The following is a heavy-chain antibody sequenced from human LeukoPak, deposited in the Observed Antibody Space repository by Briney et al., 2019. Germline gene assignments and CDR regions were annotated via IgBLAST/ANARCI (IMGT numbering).Heavy chain of an antibody. D-gene: IGHD1-1*01. J-gene: IGHJ5*01. Sequence: SETLSLTCSVSGGSISTYYWSWIRQPQGKGLEWIGYIHYSGNTNYNPSLKSRVTISVDTSKNQFSLKVSSVTAADTAVYYCAREGTAGTNLNWFDSWGQGTLVTVSS. V-gene: IGHV4-59*01. CDR2: IHYSGNT. CDR3: AREGTAGTNLNWFDS. CDR1: GGSISTYY.